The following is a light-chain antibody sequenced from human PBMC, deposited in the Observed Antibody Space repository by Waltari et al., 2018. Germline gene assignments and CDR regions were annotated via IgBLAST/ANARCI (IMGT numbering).Light chain of an antibody. CDR1: TAAVTSGSY. Sequence: QIVVTQEPSLTVSPGGPVPLTSASITAAVTSGSYPTWFQQKPGQAPTPLIYSTNVKHSWTPARFSGSLLGDKAALTLSGVQPDDEADYYCLLYYGGSQLVFGGGTKLTVL. V-gene: IGLV7-43*01. J-gene: IGLJ2*01. CDR2: STN. CDR3: LLYYGGSQLV.